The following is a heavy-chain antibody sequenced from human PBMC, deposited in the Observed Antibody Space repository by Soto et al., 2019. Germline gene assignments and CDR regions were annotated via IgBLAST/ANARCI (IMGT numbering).Heavy chain of an antibody. CDR1: GYTFSNYA. CDR2: ISDSGGST. CDR3: AKDRLVLSYFYYGMDV. J-gene: IGHJ6*02. Sequence: EVQLLESGGGLVQPGGSLRLSCVASGYTFSNYAMSWVRQAPGKGLEWVSGISDSGGSTYHADSVKGRFTISRDKSKNTLYLQMNSLRAEDTAVYYCAKDRLVLSYFYYGMDVWGQGTTVTVSS. V-gene: IGHV3-23*01. D-gene: IGHD2-21*02.